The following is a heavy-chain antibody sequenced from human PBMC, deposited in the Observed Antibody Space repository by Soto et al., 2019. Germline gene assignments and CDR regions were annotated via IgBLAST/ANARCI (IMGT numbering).Heavy chain of an antibody. CDR2: IYHSGST. D-gene: IGHD3-16*01. CDR3: ARGLGEQSDHFDY. Sequence: NPSETLSLTCAVSGGSISSGGYSWSWIRQPPGKGLEWIGYIYHSGSTYYNPSLKSRVTISVDRSKNQFSLKLSSVTAADTAVYYCARGLGEQSDHFDYWGQGTLVTVSS. J-gene: IGHJ4*02. CDR1: GGSISSGGYS. V-gene: IGHV4-30-2*01.